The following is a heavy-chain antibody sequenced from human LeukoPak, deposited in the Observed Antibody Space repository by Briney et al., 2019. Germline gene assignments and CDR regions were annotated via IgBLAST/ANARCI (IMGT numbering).Heavy chain of an antibody. CDR2: INAGTGNT. J-gene: IGHJ3*02. D-gene: IGHD3-10*01. CDR3: ARENYPSIGSAFDI. Sequence: GASVKVSCKASGYIFINYTIHWVRQAPGQRPEWMGWINAGTGNTKYSQNFQGRVTITRDTSASTAYMELSSLRFEDTALFYCARENYPSIGSAFDIWGQGTMVTVFS. V-gene: IGHV1-3*01. CDR1: GYIFINYT.